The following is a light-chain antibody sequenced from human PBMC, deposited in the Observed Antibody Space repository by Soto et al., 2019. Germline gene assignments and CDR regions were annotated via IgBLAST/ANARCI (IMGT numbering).Light chain of an antibody. J-gene: IGKJ1*01. CDR3: QQRNNWPPTWT. CDR1: QSINY. V-gene: IGKV3-11*01. Sequence: EIVLTQSPATLSLSPGERATLSCRASQSINYLAWYHQKPGQAPRLLIHDASTRATGIPARFSGSGSGTDFTLTISSLEPEDFAVYYCQQRNNWPPTWTFGQGTKVEIK. CDR2: DAS.